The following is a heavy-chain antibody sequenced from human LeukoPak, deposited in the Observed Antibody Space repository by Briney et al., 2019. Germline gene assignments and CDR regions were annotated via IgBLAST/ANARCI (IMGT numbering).Heavy chain of an antibody. CDR3: ARMYYFDSGSDNWFDP. J-gene: IGHJ5*02. Sequence: AASVKVSCKASGYSFSDYYMHWVRQAPGQGLEWMGWINPNSGNTGYAQKFQGRVTMTRNTSISTAYMELSSLRSEDTAVYYCARMYYFDSGSDNWFDPWGQGTLVTVSS. D-gene: IGHD3-10*01. V-gene: IGHV1-8*02. CDR2: INPNSGNT. CDR1: GYSFSDYY.